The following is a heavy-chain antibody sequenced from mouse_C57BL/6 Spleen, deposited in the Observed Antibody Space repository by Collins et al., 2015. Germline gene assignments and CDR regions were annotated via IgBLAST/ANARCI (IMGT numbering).Heavy chain of an antibody. V-gene: IGHV1-26*01. CDR3: ARGNYYGSGHWYFDV. Sequence: EVQLQQSGPELVKPGASVKISCKASGYTFTDYYMNWVKQSHGKSLEWIGDINPNNGGTTYNQKFKGKATLTVDKSSSTAYMELRSLTSEDSAVYYCARGNYYGSGHWYFDVWGTGTTVTVSS. CDR2: INPNNGGT. CDR1: GYTFTDYY. D-gene: IGHD1-1*01. J-gene: IGHJ1*03.